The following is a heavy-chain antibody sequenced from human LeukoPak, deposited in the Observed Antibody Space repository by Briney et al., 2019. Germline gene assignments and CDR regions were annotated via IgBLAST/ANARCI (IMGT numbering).Heavy chain of an antibody. CDR2: IYYSGST. Sequence: SETLSLTCTVSGGSISSYYWSWIRQPPGKGLEWIGYIYYSGSTNYNPSLKSRVTISVDTSKNQFSLKLSSVTAADTAVYYCARGSRQTVVTNWAYYFDYWGQGTLVTVSS. J-gene: IGHJ4*02. CDR3: ARGSRQTVVTNWAYYFDY. V-gene: IGHV4-59*01. D-gene: IGHD4-23*01. CDR1: GGSISSYY.